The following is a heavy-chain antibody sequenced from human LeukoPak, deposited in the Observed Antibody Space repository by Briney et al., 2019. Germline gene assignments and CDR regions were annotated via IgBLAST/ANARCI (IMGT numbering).Heavy chain of an antibody. CDR2: ISGSGGRT. D-gene: IGHD2-2*01. V-gene: IGHV3-23*01. CDR3: AKEGCTSTNCYRSSADY. Sequence: GGSLRLSCAASGFTFSNYAMSWVRQAPGKGLEWVSAISGSGGRTYYAGSVKGRFTISRDNSKNTLYLQMHSLRAEDTAVYYCAKEGCTSTNCYRSSADYWGQGTLLTVSS. CDR1: GFTFSNYA. J-gene: IGHJ4*02.